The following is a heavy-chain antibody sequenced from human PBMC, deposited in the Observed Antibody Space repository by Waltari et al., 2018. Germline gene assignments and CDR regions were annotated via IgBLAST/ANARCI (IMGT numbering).Heavy chain of an antibody. CDR1: GFTFSSYE. CDR2: ISSRGSTI. Sequence: EVQLVESGGGLVQPGGSLRLSCAASGFTFSSYEMNWVRQAPGKGLGWVSYISSRGSTIYYADAVKGRFTISRDNAKNSLYLQMNSLRAEDTAVYYCARDSYDSGSFGGMDVWGQGTTVTVSS. D-gene: IGHD1-26*01. V-gene: IGHV3-48*03. CDR3: ARDSYDSGSFGGMDV. J-gene: IGHJ6*02.